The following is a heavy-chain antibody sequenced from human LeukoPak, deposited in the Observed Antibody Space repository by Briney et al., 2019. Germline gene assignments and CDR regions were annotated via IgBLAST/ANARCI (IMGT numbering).Heavy chain of an antibody. CDR3: ARGDSSYPYYFDY. J-gene: IGHJ4*02. Sequence: PSETLSLTCAVYGGSFSGYYWSWIRQPPGKGLEWIGEINHSGSTNYNPSLKSRVTISVDTSKNQFSLKLSSVTAADTAVYYCARGDSSYPYYFDYWGQGTLVTVSS. CDR1: GGSFSGYY. V-gene: IGHV4-34*01. D-gene: IGHD6-6*01. CDR2: INHSGST.